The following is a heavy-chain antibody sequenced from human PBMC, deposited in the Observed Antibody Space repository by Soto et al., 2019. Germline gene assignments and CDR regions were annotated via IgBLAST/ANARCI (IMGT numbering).Heavy chain of an antibody. D-gene: IGHD5-12*01. V-gene: IGHV1-69*12. J-gene: IGHJ6*02. CDR2: IIPIFGTA. Sequence: QVQLVQSGAEVKKPGSSVKVSCKASGGTFSSYAISWVRQAPGQGLEWMGGIIPIFGTANYAQKFQGRVTITADESTSTAYMELSSLRSEDTAVYYSARAIVATIPKGDYYYYGMDVWGQGTTVTVSS. CDR3: ARAIVATIPKGDYYYYGMDV. CDR1: GGTFSSYA.